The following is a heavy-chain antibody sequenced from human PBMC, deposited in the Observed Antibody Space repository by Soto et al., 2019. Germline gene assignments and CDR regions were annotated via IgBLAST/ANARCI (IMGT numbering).Heavy chain of an antibody. CDR1: SFSFDSSI. D-gene: IGHD5-12*01. J-gene: IGHJ6*02. V-gene: IGHV3-48*01. Sequence: GGSLILSCASNSFSFDSSIMKWVNLSPGNGLEWVLYISSCSSTIYYADSVKGRFTISRDNAKNSLYLQMNSLRAEDTAVYYCARADSGYAHGYYYYGMDVWGQGT. CDR2: ISSCSSTI. CDR3: ARADSGYAHGYYYYGMDV.